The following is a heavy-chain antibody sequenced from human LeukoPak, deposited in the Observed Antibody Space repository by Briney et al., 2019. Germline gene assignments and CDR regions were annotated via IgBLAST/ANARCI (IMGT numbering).Heavy chain of an antibody. V-gene: IGHV1-18*01. CDR2: ISAYNGNT. CDR1: GYTFTSYG. D-gene: IGHD7-27*01. Sequence: ASVKVPCKASGYTFTSYGISWVRQAPGQGLEWMGWISAYNGNTNYAQKLQRRVTMTTDTSTSTAYMELRSLRSDDTAVYYCAIEAWGNLDYWGQGTLVTVSS. CDR3: AIEAWGNLDY. J-gene: IGHJ4*02.